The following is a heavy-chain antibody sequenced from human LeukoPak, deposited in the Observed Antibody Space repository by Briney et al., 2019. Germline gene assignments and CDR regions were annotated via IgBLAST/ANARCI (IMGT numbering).Heavy chain of an antibody. CDR2: IKSKTDGGTT. V-gene: IGHV3-15*07. D-gene: IGHD3-22*01. CDR1: GFTFSNAW. CDR3: TTGGYYDSSGYYPYYFDY. J-gene: IGHJ4*02. Sequence: GGSLRLSCAASGFTFSNAWMNWVRQAPGKGLEWVGRIKSKTDGGTTDYAAPVNGRFTISRDDSKNTLYLQMNSLKTEDTAVYYCTTGGYYDSSGYYPYYFDYWGQGTLVTVSS.